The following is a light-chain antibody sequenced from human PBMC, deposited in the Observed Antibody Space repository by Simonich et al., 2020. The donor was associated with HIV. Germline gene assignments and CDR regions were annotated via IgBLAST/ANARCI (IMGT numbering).Light chain of an antibody. Sequence: EIVMTQSPDTLSVSPGESPTLPCRASQSVGINLAGYQQKPGQAPRLLIYGASARATDIPARFSGSGSGTEFTLTISTMQSEDFAVYYCQQCNNWPPTFGQGTKVEIK. J-gene: IGKJ1*01. CDR2: GAS. V-gene: IGKV3-15*01. CDR1: QSVGIN. CDR3: QQCNNWPPT.